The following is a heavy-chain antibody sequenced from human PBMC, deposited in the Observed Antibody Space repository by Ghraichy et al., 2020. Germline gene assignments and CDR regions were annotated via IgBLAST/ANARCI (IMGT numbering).Heavy chain of an antibody. CDR1: GYTFTGYY. D-gene: IGHD3-10*01. CDR2: INPNSGGT. Sequence: ASVKVSCKASGYTFTGYYMHWVRQAPGHGLEWMGWINPNSGGTNYAQKFQGRVTMTRDTSISTAYMELSRLRSDDTAVYYCARESIGFGELSNWGQGTLVTVSS. J-gene: IGHJ4*02. CDR3: ARESIGFGELSN. V-gene: IGHV1-2*02.